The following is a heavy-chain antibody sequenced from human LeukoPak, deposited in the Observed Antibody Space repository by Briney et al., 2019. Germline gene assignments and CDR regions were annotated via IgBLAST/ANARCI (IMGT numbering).Heavy chain of an antibody. J-gene: IGHJ5*02. V-gene: IGHV4-59*01. D-gene: IGHD4-23*01. CDR3: ARGTTVVTPWVDP. Sequence: PSETLSLTCIVSGGSISTYYWNWIRQPPGKGLEWIGYIYYTGSTNYNPSLRSRVTISVDTSKNQFSLKLTSVTAADTAVYYCARGTTVVTPWVDPWGQGTLVTVSS. CDR2: IYYTGST. CDR1: GGSISTYY.